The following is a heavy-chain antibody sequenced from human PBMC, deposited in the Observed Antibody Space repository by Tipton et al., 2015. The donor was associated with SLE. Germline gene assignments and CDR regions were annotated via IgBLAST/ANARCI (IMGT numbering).Heavy chain of an antibody. J-gene: IGHJ6*02. Sequence: LRLSCAVSGYSISIDYYWGWIRQPPGKGLEGIGSIYHSGSTYYHPSPKSRVTILIDTSKNQFSLKLSSVTAADTAVYCCVRDDGAGPYYYGMDVWGQGTTVTVSS. CDR1: GYSISIDYY. D-gene: IGHD1-26*01. CDR3: VRDDGAGPYYYGMDV. CDR2: IYHSGST. V-gene: IGHV4-38-2*02.